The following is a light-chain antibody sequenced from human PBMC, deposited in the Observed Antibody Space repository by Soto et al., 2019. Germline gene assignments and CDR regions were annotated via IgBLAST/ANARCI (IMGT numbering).Light chain of an antibody. CDR2: GAS. CDR3: LQDYNLPPT. V-gene: IGKV3D-7*01. Sequence: LMTQPPATLSLSPGERATLSCRASQSVSDSCLSWYKQKPGQAPRLISYGASTRATGVPARFSDSGSGTEFTLTISSLKPEYFAVYYCLQDYNLPPTFGQGTKVDIK. CDR1: QSVSDSC. J-gene: IGKJ1*01.